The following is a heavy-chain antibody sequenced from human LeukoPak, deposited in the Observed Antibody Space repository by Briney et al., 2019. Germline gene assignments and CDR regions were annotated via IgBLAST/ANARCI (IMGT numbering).Heavy chain of an antibody. J-gene: IGHJ4*02. CDR3: ARVRGYGRLWYFDY. D-gene: IGHD5-18*01. V-gene: IGHV4-59*01. Sequence: SETLSLTCTVSGGSISSYYWSWVRQPPGKGLEWGGYIYYSGSTNYNPSLKSRVTISVDTSKNQFSLKLSSVTAADTAVYYCARVRGYGRLWYFDYWGQGTLVTVSS. CDR2: IYYSGST. CDR1: GGSISSYY.